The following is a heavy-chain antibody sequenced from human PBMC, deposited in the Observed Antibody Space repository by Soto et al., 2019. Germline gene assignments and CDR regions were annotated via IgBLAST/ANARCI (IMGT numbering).Heavy chain of an antibody. CDR3: ARDYPRLLPHLTSGYFQH. D-gene: IGHD1-26*01. Sequence: GGSLRLSCEGSGFTFSAYGMNWVRQAPGKGLEWVAYISSSSSYMYYADSVKGRFTVSRDNAAKSLYLEMNSLRGDDTAVYYCARDYPRLLPHLTSGYFQHWGHGTLVTVSS. J-gene: IGHJ1*01. V-gene: IGHV3-21*01. CDR1: GFTFSAYG. CDR2: ISSSSSYM.